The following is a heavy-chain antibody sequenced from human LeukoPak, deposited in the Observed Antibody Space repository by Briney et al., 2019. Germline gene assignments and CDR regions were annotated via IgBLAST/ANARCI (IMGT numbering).Heavy chain of an antibody. D-gene: IGHD1-26*01. V-gene: IGHV3-23*01. CDR3: AREFRSYPDY. CDR1: GFTFSSYA. J-gene: IGHJ4*02. Sequence: GASLRLSCAASGFTFSSYAMSWVRQAPGKGLEWVSAISGSGGSTYYADSVKGRFTISRDNAKNSLYLQVNSLRAEDTAVYYCAREFRSYPDYWGQGTLVTVSS. CDR2: ISGSGGST.